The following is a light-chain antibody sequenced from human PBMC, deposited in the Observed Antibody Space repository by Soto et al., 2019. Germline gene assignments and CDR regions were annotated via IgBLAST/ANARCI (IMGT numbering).Light chain of an antibody. V-gene: IGKV3-15*01. J-gene: IGKJ1*01. CDR1: QSISND. CDR2: DAS. CDR3: QQYNDWAWT. Sequence: EIVMTQSPATLSVSPGERATLSCRASQSISNDLAWYQQKPGQTPSLLIYDASTRATGIPARFSGSGSGTEFTVTISSLQSEDFAVYYCQQYNDWAWTFGQGTKVEIK.